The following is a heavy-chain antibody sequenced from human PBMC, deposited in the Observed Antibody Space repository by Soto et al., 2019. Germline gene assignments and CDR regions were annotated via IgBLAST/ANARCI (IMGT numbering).Heavy chain of an antibody. D-gene: IGHD2-8*01. CDR2: ISSNGRST. CDR1: GFTFSTYA. V-gene: IGHV3-64*01. J-gene: IGHJ4*02. Sequence: ESGGGLVQPGGSLRLSCATSGFTFSTYAMHWVRQAPGKGLEYVSAISSNGRSTYYANSVRGRFTISRDNSKNTLYLQMDGLRAEDMAVYYCARDRCTNGVCYAPSDYWGQGTLVTVSS. CDR3: ARDRCTNGVCYAPSDY.